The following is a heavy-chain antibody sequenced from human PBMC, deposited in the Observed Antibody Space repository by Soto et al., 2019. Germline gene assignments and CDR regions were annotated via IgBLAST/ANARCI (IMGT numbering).Heavy chain of an antibody. CDR2: IYYSGRT. J-gene: IGHJ4*02. CDR1: GDSISSYY. Sequence: PSETLSLTCTVSGDSISSYYWSWIRHPTGKGLEWIGYIYYSGRTNYNPSLKSRVTISVDTSKNHFALKLNSVTAADSAVYYCARRYCGTLDYWGQGTLVTVSS. D-gene: IGHD1-26*01. CDR3: ARRYCGTLDY. V-gene: IGHV4-59*08.